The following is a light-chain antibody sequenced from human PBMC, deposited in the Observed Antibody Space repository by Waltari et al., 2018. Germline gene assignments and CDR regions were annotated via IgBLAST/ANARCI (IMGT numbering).Light chain of an antibody. CDR1: QSLLYTSDNRNY. V-gene: IGKV4-1*01. Sequence: DIVMTQSPESLAVSPGERATITCRSTQSLLYTSDNRNYLAWYQFKPGQPPVLLLYWASTRASGVPGRFSGSGSGTDFTLTISSLQAEDVATYHCQQYYENPQTFGQGTKLEIK. J-gene: IGKJ2*01. CDR2: WAS. CDR3: QQYYENPQT.